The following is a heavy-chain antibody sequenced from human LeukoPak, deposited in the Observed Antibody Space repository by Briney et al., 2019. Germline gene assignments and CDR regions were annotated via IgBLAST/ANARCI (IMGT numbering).Heavy chain of an antibody. CDR1: GFSFSSYW. Sequence: GGSLRLSCAASGFSFSSYWMSWVRQAPGKGLEWVAHIKQDGSEKYYVDSVKGRFTISRDNAKNSLYLQMDSLRAEDTAVYYCARVIGSYGDSAYWGQGTLVTVSS. CDR3: ARVIGSYGDSAY. V-gene: IGHV3-7*01. D-gene: IGHD3-16*01. J-gene: IGHJ4*02. CDR2: IKQDGSEK.